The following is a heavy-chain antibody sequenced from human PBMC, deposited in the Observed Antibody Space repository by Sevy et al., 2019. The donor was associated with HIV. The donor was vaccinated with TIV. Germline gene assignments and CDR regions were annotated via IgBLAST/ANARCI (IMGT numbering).Heavy chain of an antibody. CDR2: ISSSSSTI. Sequence: GGSLRLSCAASGFTFSSYSMNWVRQAPGKGLEWVSYISSSSSTIYYAVSVKGRFTISRDNSKNMLYLQMNSLRAEDTAIYYCAKDLIFAVGEAFDIWGQGTMVTVSS. D-gene: IGHD3-3*01. V-gene: IGHV3-48*01. CDR3: AKDLIFAVGEAFDI. J-gene: IGHJ3*02. CDR1: GFTFSSYS.